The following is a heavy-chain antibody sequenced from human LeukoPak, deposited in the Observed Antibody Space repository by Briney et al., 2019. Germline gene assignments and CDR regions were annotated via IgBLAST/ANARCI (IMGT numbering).Heavy chain of an antibody. CDR1: GFTFSNAW. V-gene: IGHV3-33*08. CDR3: ARQGGLGSYATGSWFDP. CDR2: IWYEGTNK. D-gene: IGHD1-26*01. J-gene: IGHJ5*02. Sequence: PGGSLRLSCAASGFTFSNAWMSWVRQAPGKGLEWVAVIWYEGTNKYYGDSVKGRFTISRDNSKNTLYLQMNSLRAEDTAMYYCARQGGLGSYATGSWFDPWGQGTLVTVSS.